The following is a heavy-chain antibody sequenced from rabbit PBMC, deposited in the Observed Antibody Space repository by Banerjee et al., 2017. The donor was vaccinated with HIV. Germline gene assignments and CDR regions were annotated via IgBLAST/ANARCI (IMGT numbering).Heavy chain of an antibody. CDR3: AREDYYTYGYAGYAYAPFNL. V-gene: IGHV1S40*01. J-gene: IGHJ4*01. D-gene: IGHD6-1*01. CDR1: GIDHSNYYY. Sequence: QSLEESGGGLVKPGASMTLTCTASGIDHSNYYYICWVRQAPGKGPEWIACIYVGRSRSTAYVSWAKGRFTISKPSSTTVTLQMTSLTDADTATYFCAREDYYTYGYAGYAYAPFNLWGQGTLVTVS. CDR2: IYVGRSRST.